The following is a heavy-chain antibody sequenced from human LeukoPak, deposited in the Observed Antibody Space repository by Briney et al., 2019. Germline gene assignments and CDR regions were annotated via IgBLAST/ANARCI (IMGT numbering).Heavy chain of an antibody. CDR2: IWPSGGT. D-gene: IGHD3-10*01. CDR1: GVSISSYY. Sequence: SETLSLTCTVSGVSISSYYWSWMRQPPGKGLEWIGYIWPSGGTNYNPSLKSRLTISVDTSKNQFSLKLSSVTAADTAVYYCARGYYGSGSYSLYFDYWGQGTLVTVSS. V-gene: IGHV4-4*08. CDR3: ARGYYGSGSYSLYFDY. J-gene: IGHJ4*02.